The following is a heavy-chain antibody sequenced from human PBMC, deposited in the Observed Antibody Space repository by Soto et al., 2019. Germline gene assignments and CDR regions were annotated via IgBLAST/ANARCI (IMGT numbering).Heavy chain of an antibody. CDR3: SRVDPGETSPFDF. CDR2: INPFDGSR. D-gene: IGHD3-10*01. V-gene: IGHV1-46*03. Sequence: ASVKVSCKASGYIFTSYYIHWVRQAPGQGLEWMGWINPFDGSRMFAQSFQGRVTMTRDTSTSTVYMEVSSLRSEDTAVYYCSRVDPGETSPFDFSGQGTRVTVSS. J-gene: IGHJ4*02. CDR1: GYIFTSYY.